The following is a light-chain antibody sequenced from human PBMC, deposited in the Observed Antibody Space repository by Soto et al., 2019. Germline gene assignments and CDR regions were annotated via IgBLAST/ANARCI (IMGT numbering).Light chain of an antibody. Sequence: QSVLTQPASLSGSPGQSITISCTGTSSDIGAYDYVSWYQQHPGKAPKLMIYAVSNRPSGISNRFSGSKSGNTASLTISGLQAEDEADYYCSTSSSTSTTWVFGGGTQLTVL. J-gene: IGLJ3*02. CDR3: STSSSTSTTWV. CDR1: SSDIGAYDY. CDR2: AVS. V-gene: IGLV2-14*01.